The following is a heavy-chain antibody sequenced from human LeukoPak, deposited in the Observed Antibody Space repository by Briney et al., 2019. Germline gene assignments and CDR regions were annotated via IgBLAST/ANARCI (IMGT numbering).Heavy chain of an antibody. J-gene: IGHJ1*01. CDR1: GYTFTSYA. CDR3: ARDKAVTTERTQYFHH. Sequence: ASVKVSSTASGYTFTSYAMHWVRQAPGQRLEWMGWISAYNGYTNYAQKFQFRVTMTTDTSTSTAYMELRGLTADDTAVYYCARDKAVTTERTQYFHHWGQGTLVTVSS. V-gene: IGHV1-18*01. CDR2: ISAYNGYT. D-gene: IGHD4-11*01.